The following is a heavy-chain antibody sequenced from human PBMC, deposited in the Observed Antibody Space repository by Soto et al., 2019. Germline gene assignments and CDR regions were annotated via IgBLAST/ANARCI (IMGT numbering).Heavy chain of an antibody. D-gene: IGHD2-15*01. Sequence: SLRLSCAASGFSFSTYAMTWVRQAPGKGLEWVSAFAGNDGSTHYADSVKGRFTISRDNSKNMLFLQMNSLRAEDTAIYYCAKALIVVLGTGAFDVWGQGTTVTV. CDR3: AKALIVVLGTGAFDV. V-gene: IGHV3-23*01. CDR1: GFSFSTYA. J-gene: IGHJ3*01. CDR2: FAGNDGST.